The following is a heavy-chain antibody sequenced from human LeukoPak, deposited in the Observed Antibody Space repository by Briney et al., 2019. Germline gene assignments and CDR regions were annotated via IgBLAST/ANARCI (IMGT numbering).Heavy chain of an antibody. CDR1: GGSFSGYY. CDR3: ARGVTYYYDSSGYFDY. Sequence: PSETLSLTCAVYGGSFSGYYWSWLRQPPGKGLEWIGEINHSGSTNYNPSLKSRVTISVDMSKNQFSLKLSSVTAADTAVYYCARGVTYYYDSSGYFDYWGQGTLVTVSS. CDR2: INHSGST. V-gene: IGHV4-34*01. J-gene: IGHJ4*02. D-gene: IGHD3-22*01.